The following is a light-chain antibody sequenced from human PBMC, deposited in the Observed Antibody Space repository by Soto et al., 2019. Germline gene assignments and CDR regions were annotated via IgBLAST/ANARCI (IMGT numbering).Light chain of an antibody. Sequence: DIQMTQSPSTLSASVGDRVTITCRAIQTIGTWLAWYQQKAGKAPKLLIYDASNLESGVPSRFSGSGSGTEFTLTISSLQPDDFATYDCQQYYSYFYTFGQGPVLLIK. CDR2: DAS. CDR3: QQYYSYFYT. J-gene: IGKJ2*01. CDR1: QTIGTW. V-gene: IGKV1-5*01.